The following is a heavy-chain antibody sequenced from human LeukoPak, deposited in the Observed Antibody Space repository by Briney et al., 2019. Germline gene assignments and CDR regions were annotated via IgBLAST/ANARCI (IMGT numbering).Heavy chain of an antibody. Sequence: SKTLSLTCTVSGGSMRSYSWNWIRQPPGKGLEWIGYIYSSGSTSYNPSLKSRVTISVDTSKNQFSLKLSSATAADTAMYYCARHGSDGYDAYFDDWGQGTLVTVSS. V-gene: IGHV4-59*08. D-gene: IGHD5-24*01. CDR3: ARHGSDGYDAYFDD. J-gene: IGHJ4*02. CDR1: GGSMRSYS. CDR2: IYSSGST.